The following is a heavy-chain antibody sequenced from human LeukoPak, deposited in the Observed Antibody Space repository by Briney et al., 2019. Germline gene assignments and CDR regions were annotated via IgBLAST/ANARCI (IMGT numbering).Heavy chain of an antibody. D-gene: IGHD1-1*01. V-gene: IGHV3-15*01. CDR2: IKSKTDGGTT. CDR3: TTNPTKTTAHADY. CDR1: GFTFSNAW. J-gene: IGHJ4*02. Sequence: PGGSLRLSCAASGFTFSNAWMSWVRQAPGKGLEWVGRIKSKTDGGTTDYAAPVKGRFTISRDDSKNTLYLQMNSLKTEDTAVYYCTTNPTKTTAHADYWGQGTLVTVSS.